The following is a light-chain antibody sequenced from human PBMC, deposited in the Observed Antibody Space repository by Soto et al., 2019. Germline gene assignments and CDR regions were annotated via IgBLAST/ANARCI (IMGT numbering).Light chain of an antibody. CDR2: AAS. J-gene: IGKJ2*01. CDR3: QQSHITTLFT. Sequence: DIQMTQSPSSLSASIGDRVTITCRASQNINSHLNWYQQKPGKAPKVLIYAASRFQSGVPFRFSGSGSGTEFTLTISSLEPEDFATYYCQQSHITTLFTFGKGTKLEIK. V-gene: IGKV1-39*01. CDR1: QNINSH.